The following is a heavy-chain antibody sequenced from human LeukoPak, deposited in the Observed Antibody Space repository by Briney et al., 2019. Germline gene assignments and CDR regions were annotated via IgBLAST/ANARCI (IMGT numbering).Heavy chain of an antibody. V-gene: IGHV3-48*01. CDR3: ARDSEILLWFGELFGAFDY. CDR2: ISSSSSTI. D-gene: IGHD3-10*01. CDR1: GLTFSSYV. Sequence: GGSLRLSCVASGLTFSSYVMSWVRQAPGKGLEWVSYISSSSSTIYYADSVKGRFTISRDNAKNSLYLQMNSLRAEDTAVYYCARDSEILLWFGELFGAFDYWGQGTLVTVSS. J-gene: IGHJ4*02.